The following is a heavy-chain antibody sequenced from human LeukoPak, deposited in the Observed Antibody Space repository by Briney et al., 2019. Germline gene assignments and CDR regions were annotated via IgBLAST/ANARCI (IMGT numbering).Heavy chain of an antibody. J-gene: IGHJ4*02. CDR3: ARDYGDGIAVAG. Sequence: SETLSLTCSVYGGSFSSYYWSWIRQPPGKGLEWIGYIYYSGSTNYNPSLKSRVTISVDTSKNQFSLKLSSVTAADTAVYYCARDYGDGIAVAGWGQGTLVTVSS. CDR1: GGSFSSYY. D-gene: IGHD6-19*01. CDR2: IYYSGST. V-gene: IGHV4-59*01.